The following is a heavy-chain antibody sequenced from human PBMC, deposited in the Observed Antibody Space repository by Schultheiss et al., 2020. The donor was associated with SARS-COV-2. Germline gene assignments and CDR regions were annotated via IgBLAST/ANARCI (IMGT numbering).Heavy chain of an antibody. J-gene: IGHJ4*02. CDR3: TTHTARAFQRRRYLFDY. CDR2: ISYDGSNK. D-gene: IGHD5-18*01. V-gene: IGHV3-30-3*01. CDR1: GFTVSSNY. Sequence: SLRLSCAASGFTVSSNYMSWVRQAPGKGLEWVAVISYDGSNKYYADSVKGRFTISRDNSKNTLYLQMNSLRAEDTAVYYCTTHTARAFQRRRYLFDYWGQGTLVTVSS.